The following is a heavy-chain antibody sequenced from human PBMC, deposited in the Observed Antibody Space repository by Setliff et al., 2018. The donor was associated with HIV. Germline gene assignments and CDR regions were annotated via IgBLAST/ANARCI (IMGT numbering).Heavy chain of an antibody. D-gene: IGHD2-15*01. CDR1: GYTFTTYD. Sequence: GASVKVSCKASGYTFTTYDINWVRQAAGQGLEWMGWMNPNSGNTDYAQRFQGRLTMTRNTSISTAYMELNSLMSEDTAVYFCAIRREVVVATTRRGLDIWGQGTMVT. V-gene: IGHV1-8*02. CDR2: MNPNSGNT. CDR3: AIRREVVVATTRRGLDI. J-gene: IGHJ3*02.